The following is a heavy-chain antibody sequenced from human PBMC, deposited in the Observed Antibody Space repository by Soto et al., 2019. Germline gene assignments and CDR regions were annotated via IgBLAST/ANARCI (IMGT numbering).Heavy chain of an antibody. CDR1: GASISGFY. J-gene: IGHJ5*02. V-gene: IGHV4-4*07. D-gene: IGHD1-1*01. Sequence: PSETLSLTCTVSGASISGFYWSWIRKSAGKGLEWIGRIYATVTTDYNPSLKSRVMMSVDTSKKQFSLKLRSVTAADTAVYYCVRDGTKTLRDWFDPCGQGISVTVS. CDR3: VRDGTKTLRDWFDP. CDR2: IYATVTT.